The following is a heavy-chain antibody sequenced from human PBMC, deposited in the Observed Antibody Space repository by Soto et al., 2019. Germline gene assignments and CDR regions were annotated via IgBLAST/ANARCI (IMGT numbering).Heavy chain of an antibody. CDR1: GFTFSSYG. CDR3: AKDNCTNGVCYTNYYYMDV. D-gene: IGHD2-8*01. Sequence: QVQLVESGGGVVQPGRSLRLSCAASGFTFSSYGMHWVRQAPGKGLEWVAVISYDGSNKYYADSVKGRFTISRDNSKNTLYLQMNRLRDEDTVVYYWAKDNCTNGVCYTNYYYMDVWGKGTTVTVSS. J-gene: IGHJ6*03. V-gene: IGHV3-30*18. CDR2: ISYDGSNK.